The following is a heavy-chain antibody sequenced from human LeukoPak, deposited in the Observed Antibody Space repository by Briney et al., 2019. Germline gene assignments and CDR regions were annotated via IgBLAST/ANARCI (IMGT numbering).Heavy chain of an antibody. CDR2: IKQDGSET. J-gene: IGHJ4*02. D-gene: IGHD7-27*01. CDR1: GFTFSSHW. V-gene: IGHV3-7*01. Sequence: PGGSLRLSCAASGFTFSSHWMSWVRQAPGKGLEWVANIKQDGSETFYVDSVKGRFTISRDSARNSVYLQMNSLRVADTAVYYCARGRPGMGIVIDYWGQGTLVTVSS. CDR3: ARGRPGMGIVIDY.